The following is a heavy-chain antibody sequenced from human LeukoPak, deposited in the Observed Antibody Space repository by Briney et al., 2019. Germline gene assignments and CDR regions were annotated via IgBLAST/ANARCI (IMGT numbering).Heavy chain of an antibody. Sequence: GRSLRLSGAASGFTFSTYFMHWVRQAPGKGLVWVSRINSDGSSTSYADSVKGRFTFSRDNAKNTLYLQMNSLRAEDTAVYYCARAPYYCSTTSCYTSLNFDYWDQGTLVTVSS. D-gene: IGHD2-2*01. V-gene: IGHV3-74*01. CDR1: GFTFSTYF. CDR3: ARAPYYCSTTSCYTSLNFDY. J-gene: IGHJ4*02. CDR2: INSDGSST.